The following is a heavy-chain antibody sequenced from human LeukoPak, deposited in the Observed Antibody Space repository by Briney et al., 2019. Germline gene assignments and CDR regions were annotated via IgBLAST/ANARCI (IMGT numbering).Heavy chain of an antibody. J-gene: IGHJ4*02. CDR1: GFTFSYST. D-gene: IGHD1-26*01. CDR3: ATGGALGGHFPY. Sequence: GGSLRLSCVVSGFTFSYSTMTWVRQAPGKRPEWVAKMKEDGSEIRYVDSVKGRFTISRDNAQNSLFLQMNSLRAEDTAVYYCATGGALGGHFPYWGQGTLVTVSS. V-gene: IGHV3-7*01. CDR2: MKEDGSEI.